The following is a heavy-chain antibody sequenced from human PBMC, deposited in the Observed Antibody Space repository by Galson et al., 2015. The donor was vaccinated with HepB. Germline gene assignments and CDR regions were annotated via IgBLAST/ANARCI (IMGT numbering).Heavy chain of an antibody. V-gene: IGHV3-23*01. J-gene: IGHJ4*02. Sequence: SLRLSCAASGFTFSSYAMSWVRQAPGKGLEWVSAISGSGGSTYYADSVKGRFTISRDNSKNTLYLQMNSLRAEDTAVYYYAINSGYDRELDYWGQGTLVTVSS. D-gene: IGHD5-12*01. CDR2: ISGSGGST. CDR1: GFTFSSYA. CDR3: AINSGYDRELDY.